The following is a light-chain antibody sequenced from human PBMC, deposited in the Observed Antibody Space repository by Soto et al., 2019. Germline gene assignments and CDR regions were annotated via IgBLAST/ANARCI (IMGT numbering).Light chain of an antibody. CDR3: QHRYNWPWT. V-gene: IGKV3-11*01. CDR1: QSFSTY. CDR2: DTS. Sequence: EIVLTQSPATLPLSPGERATLSCRASQSFSTYLAWYQQKPGQAPRLLIYDTSKRATGIPARFSGSGSGTDFTLPINSLEPEDFAMYYCQHRYNWPWTFGQGTKVEIK. J-gene: IGKJ1*01.